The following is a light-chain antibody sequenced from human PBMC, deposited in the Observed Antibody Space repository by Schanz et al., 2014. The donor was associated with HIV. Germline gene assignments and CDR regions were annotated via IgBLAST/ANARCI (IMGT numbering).Light chain of an antibody. CDR1: QSISSW. CDR3: LQHNSYPWT. V-gene: IGKV1-5*01. CDR2: DAS. Sequence: DIQMTQSPSTLSASVGDRVTITCRASQSISSWLAWYQQKPGKAPKRLIHDASTLQSGVPSRFSGSGSGTQFTLTISSLQPEDSATYYCLQHNSYPWTFGQGTKVEIK. J-gene: IGKJ1*01.